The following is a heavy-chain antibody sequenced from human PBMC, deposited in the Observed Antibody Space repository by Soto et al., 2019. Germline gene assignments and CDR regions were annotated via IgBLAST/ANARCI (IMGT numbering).Heavy chain of an antibody. D-gene: IGHD2-21*02. Sequence: ASVKVSCKASGYTFTSYAMHWVRQAPGQRLEWMGWINAGNGNTKYSQKFQGRVTITRDTSASTAYMELSSLRAEDTAVYYCARDRPIVVVTQFLFDPWGQGTLVTVSS. V-gene: IGHV1-3*01. CDR3: ARDRPIVVVTQFLFDP. J-gene: IGHJ5*02. CDR1: GYTFTSYA. CDR2: INAGNGNT.